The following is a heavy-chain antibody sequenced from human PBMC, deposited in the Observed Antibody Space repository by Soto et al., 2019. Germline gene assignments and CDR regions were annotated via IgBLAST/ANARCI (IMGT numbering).Heavy chain of an antibody. J-gene: IGHJ6*02. CDR2: IIPIFGTA. CDR1: GGTFSSYA. Sequence: GASVKVSCKASGGTFSSYAISWVRQAPGQGLEWMGGIIPIFGTANYAQKFQGRVTITADESTGTAYMELSSLRSEDTAVYYCATREEDIVVLVAPRYYYYGMDVWGQGTKVTVYS. V-gene: IGHV1-69*13. CDR3: ATREEDIVVLVAPRYYYYGMDV. D-gene: IGHD2-15*01.